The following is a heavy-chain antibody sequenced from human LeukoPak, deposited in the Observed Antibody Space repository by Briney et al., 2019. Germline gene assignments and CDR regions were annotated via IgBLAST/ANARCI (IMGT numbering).Heavy chain of an antibody. D-gene: IGHD5-12*01. V-gene: IGHV3-23*01. Sequence: GGSLRLSCAASGFTFSGFAMSWVRRTPGKGLEWVSGISGSGDNTLYADSVKGRFTISRDNSKNTLYLQMNTLRAEDTAVYYCARASGYSGYDPFDYWGQGTLVTVSS. CDR3: ARASGYSGYDPFDY. CDR1: GFTFSGFA. J-gene: IGHJ4*02. CDR2: ISGSGDNT.